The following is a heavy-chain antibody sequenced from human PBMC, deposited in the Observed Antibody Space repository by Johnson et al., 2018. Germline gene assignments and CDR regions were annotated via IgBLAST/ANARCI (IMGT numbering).Heavy chain of an antibody. D-gene: IGHD2-15*01. J-gene: IGHJ3*02. Sequence: VQLVQSGGGLVQPGRSLRLSCAASGFTFEDYAMHWVRQAPGKGLEWVSGINWNSGSIGHADSVKGRFTIPRDNAKKSPHLQMNSLRAEDTALYYCAKDISYCRGGSCHGGAFDIWGQGTMVTVSS. CDR3: AKDISYCRGGSCHGGAFDI. CDR2: INWNSGSI. CDR1: GFTFEDYA. V-gene: IGHV3-9*01.